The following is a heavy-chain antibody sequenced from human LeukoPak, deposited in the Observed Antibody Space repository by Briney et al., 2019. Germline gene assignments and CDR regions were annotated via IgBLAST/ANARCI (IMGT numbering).Heavy chain of an antibody. CDR1: GFTFSSYW. V-gene: IGHV3-21*01. J-gene: IGHJ5*02. CDR2: ISSSSSYI. CDR3: ASFYSGYDSRGENWFDP. D-gene: IGHD5-12*01. Sequence: GGSLRLSCAASGFTFSSYWMSWVRQAPGKGLEWVSSISSSSSYIYYADSVKGRFTISRDNAKNSLYLQMNSLRAEDTAVYYCASFYSGYDSRGENWFDPWGQGTLVTVSS.